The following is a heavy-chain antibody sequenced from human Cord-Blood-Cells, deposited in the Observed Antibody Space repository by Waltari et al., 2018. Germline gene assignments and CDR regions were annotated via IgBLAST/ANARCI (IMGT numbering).Heavy chain of an antibody. CDR1: GFTVSSNY. CDR2: IYSGGST. Sequence: EVQLVESGGGLVQPGGSLRLSCAASGFTVSSNYMSWVRQASGKGGYWGSVIYSGGSTYYAASVKGRFTISRHNSKNTLYLQMNSLRAEDTAVYYCARDRLRGWYFDLWGRGTLVTVSS. CDR3: ARDRLRGWYFDL. V-gene: IGHV3-53*04. J-gene: IGHJ2*01.